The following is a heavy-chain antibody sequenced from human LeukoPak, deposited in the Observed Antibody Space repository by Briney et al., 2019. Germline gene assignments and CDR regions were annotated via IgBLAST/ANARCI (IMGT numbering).Heavy chain of an antibody. Sequence: GGSLRLSCAASGFTFSSYSMNWVRQAPGKGLEWVSYISSSSSTIYYADSVKGRFTISRDNSKNTLYLQMNSLRAEDTAVYYCASVYLYGMDVWGQGTTVTVSS. V-gene: IGHV3-48*01. D-gene: IGHD2-8*01. CDR1: GFTFSSYS. J-gene: IGHJ6*02. CDR3: ASVYLYGMDV. CDR2: ISSSSSTI.